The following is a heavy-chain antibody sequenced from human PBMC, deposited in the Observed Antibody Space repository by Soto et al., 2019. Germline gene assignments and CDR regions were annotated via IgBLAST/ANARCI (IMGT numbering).Heavy chain of an antibody. V-gene: IGHV6-1*01. D-gene: IGHD1-26*01. Sequence: SQTLSLTCAISGDSVSSISVTWNWIRQSPSRGLEWLGRTYYRSRWYNDYAESVKSRIIINPDTSKNQFSLHLNSVTPEDTAVYYCVRLIGNSWLDFWGQGTLVTVS. J-gene: IGHJ5*01. CDR3: VRLIGNSWLDF. CDR1: GDSVSSISVT. CDR2: TYYRSRWYN.